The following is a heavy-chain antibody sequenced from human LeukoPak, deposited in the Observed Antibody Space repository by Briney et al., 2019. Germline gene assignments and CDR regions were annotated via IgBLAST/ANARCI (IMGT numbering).Heavy chain of an antibody. CDR1: GFTFSSCA. CDR3: ARDLVRSIFGVVTQYYYYGMDV. CDR2: IYSGGST. J-gene: IGHJ6*02. D-gene: IGHD3-3*01. V-gene: IGHV3-53*01. Sequence: GGSLRLSCAASGFTFSSCATSWVRQAPGKGLEWVSVIYSGGSTYYADSVKGRFTISRDNSKNTLYLQMNSLRAEDTAVYYCARDLVRSIFGVVTQYYYYGMDVWGQGTTVTVSS.